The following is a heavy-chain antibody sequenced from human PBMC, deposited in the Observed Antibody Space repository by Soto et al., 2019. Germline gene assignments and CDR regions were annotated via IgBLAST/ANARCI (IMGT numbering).Heavy chain of an antibody. CDR1: GYTFTSYG. CDR2: ISGYNGNT. CDR3: ARHWGSSGGENYLGY. D-gene: IGHD6-19*01. J-gene: IGHJ4*02. V-gene: IGHV1-18*01. Sequence: QVQLVQSGAEVKKPGASVKVSCEASGYTFTSYGITWVRQAPGQGLEWMGWISGYNGNTNYAQKLQGRVTMTTDTSTSTAYMELRSLRSDGTAVYYCARHWGSSGGENYLGYWGQGTLVTVSS.